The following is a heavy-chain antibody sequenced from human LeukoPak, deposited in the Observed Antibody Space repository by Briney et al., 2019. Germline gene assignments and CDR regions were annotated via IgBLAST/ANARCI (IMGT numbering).Heavy chain of an antibody. J-gene: IGHJ4*02. CDR2: ISGYNGNT. Sequence: GASVKVSCKASGYTFSNYAISWVRQAPGQGLEWMGWISGYNGNTNYAHQLQGRVTMTTDTSTSTTYMELRSLRSDDTAMYYCARVLVVTNIVDYWGQGTLVTVPS. CDR3: ARVLVVTNIVDY. CDR1: GYTFSNYA. D-gene: IGHD4-23*01. V-gene: IGHV1-18*01.